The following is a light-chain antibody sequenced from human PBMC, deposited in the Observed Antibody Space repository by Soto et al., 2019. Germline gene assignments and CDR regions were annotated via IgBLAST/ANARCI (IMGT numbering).Light chain of an antibody. Sequence: EIVLTQSPGTLSLSPGERATLSCRASQSLSTTDVAWYHQKAGQPPRLLIYSTSRRASGTPDRFSASGSGTDFTLTISRLEPEDFAVYYCQKYDNLPCTFGQGTKLEIK. CDR1: QSLSTTD. CDR2: STS. J-gene: IGKJ2*02. CDR3: QKYDNLPCT. V-gene: IGKV3-20*01.